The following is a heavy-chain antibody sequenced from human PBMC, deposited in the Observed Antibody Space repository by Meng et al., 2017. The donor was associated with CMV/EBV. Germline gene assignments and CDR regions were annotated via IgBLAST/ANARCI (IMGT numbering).Heavy chain of an antibody. CDR1: GFTFSSYA. Sequence: EVELLESGGGVVESGGFLRLSCAASGFTFSSYAMSWVRQAPGKGLEWVSAISGSGGSTYYADSVKGRFTISRDNSKNTLYLQMNSLRAEDTAVYYCAKVEFGYSSSWYWFDHWGQGTLVTVSS. CDR2: ISGSGGST. CDR3: AKVEFGYSSSWYWFDH. D-gene: IGHD6-13*01. J-gene: IGHJ5*02. V-gene: IGHV3-23*01.